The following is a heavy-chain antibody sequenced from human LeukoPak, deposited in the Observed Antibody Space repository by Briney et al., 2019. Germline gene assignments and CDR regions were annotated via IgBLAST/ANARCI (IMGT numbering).Heavy chain of an antibody. CDR3: ARVTVTSYKMNDAFDI. V-gene: IGHV1-8*01. CDR2: MNPNSGNT. Sequence: ASVKVSCKASGYTFTSYDINWVRQATGQGLEWMGWMNPNSGNTGYAQKFQGRVTMTRDTSISTAYMELRSLRSDDTAVYYCARVTVTSYKMNDAFDIWGQGTMVTVSS. D-gene: IGHD2-2*01. CDR1: GYTFTSYD. J-gene: IGHJ3*02.